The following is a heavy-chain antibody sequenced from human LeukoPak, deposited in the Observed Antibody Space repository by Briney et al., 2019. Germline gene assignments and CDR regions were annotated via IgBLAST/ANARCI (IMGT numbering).Heavy chain of an antibody. CDR3: ARLSTAVAGGDY. Sequence: PGGSLRLSCAASGLAFTNSWMSWVRQTPGEGLEWVANIKQDGSEKYYVDSVKGRFTISRDNAKNSLYLQMSSLTAEDTALYYCARLSTAVAGGDYWGQGTLVTVSS. D-gene: IGHD6-19*01. CDR1: GLAFTNSW. V-gene: IGHV3-7*01. J-gene: IGHJ4*02. CDR2: IKQDGSEK.